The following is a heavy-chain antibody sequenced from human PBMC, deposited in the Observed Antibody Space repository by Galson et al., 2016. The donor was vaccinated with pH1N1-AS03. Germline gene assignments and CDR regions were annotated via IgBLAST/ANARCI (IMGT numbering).Heavy chain of an antibody. CDR3: ARVYWSVPTPGTSGAFDI. CDR1: GGSITINY. Sequence: LSLTCTVSGGSITINYWIWIRQPPGKGLEWIGYISYSGFTNYNPSLKSRVTISVDTSKNQFSLKLTSVTAADTAVYYCARVYWSVPTPGTSGAFDIWGQGTTVTVSS. V-gene: IGHV4-59*12. D-gene: IGHD3-3*01. J-gene: IGHJ3*02. CDR2: ISYSGFT.